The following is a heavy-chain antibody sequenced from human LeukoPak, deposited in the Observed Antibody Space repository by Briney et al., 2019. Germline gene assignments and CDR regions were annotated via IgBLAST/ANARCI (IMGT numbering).Heavy chain of an antibody. CDR2: ISGSGGST. D-gene: IGHD2-2*01. J-gene: IGHJ4*02. CDR1: GFTFSSYA. V-gene: IGHV3-23*01. CDR3: AKRYCSSTSCSEGYYFDY. Sequence: GGSLRLSCAASGFTFSSYAMSWVRQAPGKGLEWVPAISGSGGSTYYADSVKGRFTISRDNSKNTLYLQMNSLRAEDTAVYYCAKRYCSSTSCSEGYYFDYWGQGTLVTVSS.